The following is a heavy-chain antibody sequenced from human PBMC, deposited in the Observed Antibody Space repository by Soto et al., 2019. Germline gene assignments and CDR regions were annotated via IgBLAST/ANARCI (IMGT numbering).Heavy chain of an antibody. CDR1: GFTFSGCT. CDR3: TGGCCTGATSYSGYFQH. V-gene: IGHV3-73*02. J-gene: IGHJ1*01. D-gene: IGHD2-15*01. CDR2: IRSKANDYAT. Sequence: EVQLVQSGGGLVQPGGSLKLSCAGSGFTFSGCTVHGVRQASGEGLQWVGRIRSKANDYATTYIASVKGRFTISRDDSKNTAYVPRSELKTADTAVYYCTGGCCTGATSYSGYFQHWCQGALVTVFS.